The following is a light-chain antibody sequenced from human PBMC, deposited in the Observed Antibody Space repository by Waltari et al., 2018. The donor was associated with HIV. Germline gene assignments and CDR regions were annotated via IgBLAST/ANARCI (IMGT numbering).Light chain of an antibody. J-gene: IGLJ2*01. V-gene: IGLV2-14*03. Sequence: QSALTPPASVSGSPRQSITISCTGTSSDFCVYNSVSWYQQHPGKAPKLMIYDVSNRPSGVSNRFAGSKYGNTASLTISGLQAEDEADYYCSSYTSSSALYVVFGGGTKLTVL. CDR2: DVS. CDR3: SSYTSSSALYVV. CDR1: SSDFCVYNS.